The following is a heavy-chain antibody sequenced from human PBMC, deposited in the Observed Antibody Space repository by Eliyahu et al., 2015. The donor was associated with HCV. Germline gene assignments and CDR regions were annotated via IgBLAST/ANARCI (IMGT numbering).Heavy chain of an antibody. V-gene: IGHV4-39*01. Sequence: STYYNPSLKSRVTISVDTSKNQFSLKLSSVTAADTAVYYCARHRTAQGAIITTIYTISNYYYYYGMDVWGQGTTVTVSS. D-gene: IGHD3-3*01. CDR2: ST. CDR3: ARHRTAQGAIITTIYTISNYYYYYGMDV. J-gene: IGHJ6*02.